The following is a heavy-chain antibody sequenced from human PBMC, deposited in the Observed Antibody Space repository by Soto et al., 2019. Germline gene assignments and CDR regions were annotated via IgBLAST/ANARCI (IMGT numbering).Heavy chain of an antibody. D-gene: IGHD3-10*01. Sequence: SVKVSCKASGGTFSSYAISWVRQAPGQGLEWMGGIIPIFGTANYAQKFQGRVTITADESTSTAYMELSSLRSEDTAVYYCARDQGKLGSGNYYYYYYGMDVWGQGTTVTVSS. V-gene: IGHV1-69*13. CDR3: ARDQGKLGSGNYYYYYYGMDV. J-gene: IGHJ6*02. CDR2: IIPIFGTA. CDR1: GGTFSSYA.